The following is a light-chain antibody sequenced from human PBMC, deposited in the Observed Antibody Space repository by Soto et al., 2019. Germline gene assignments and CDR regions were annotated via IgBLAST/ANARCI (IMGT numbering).Light chain of an antibody. CDR3: QQYGSSPLT. CDR2: GAS. V-gene: IGKV3-20*01. CDR1: QSVSSSY. J-gene: IGKJ5*01. Sequence: SVLTQSPATLSFSPGERATLSCRASQSVSSSYLAWYQQKPGQAPRLLIYGASSRATGIPDRFSGSGSGTDFTLTISRLEPEDFAVYYCQQYGSSPLTFGQGTRLEIK.